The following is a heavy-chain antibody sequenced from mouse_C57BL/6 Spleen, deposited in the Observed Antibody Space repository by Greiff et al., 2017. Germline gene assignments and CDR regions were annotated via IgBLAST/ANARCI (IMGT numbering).Heavy chain of an antibody. Sequence: VQLKESGPGLVKPSQSLSLTCSVTGYSITSGYYWNWIRQFPGNKLEWMGYISYDGSNNYNPSLKNRISITRDTSKNHFFLKLNSVTTEDTATYDCARSITTVVATRLFDYWGQGTTLTVSS. V-gene: IGHV3-6*01. CDR1: GYSITSGYY. D-gene: IGHD1-1*01. CDR3: ARSITTVVATRLFDY. J-gene: IGHJ2*01. CDR2: ISYDGSN.